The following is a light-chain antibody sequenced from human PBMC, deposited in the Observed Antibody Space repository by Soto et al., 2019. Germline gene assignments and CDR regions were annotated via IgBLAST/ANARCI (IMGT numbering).Light chain of an antibody. J-gene: IGLJ1*01. CDR1: SSDVGAYNY. V-gene: IGLV2-14*01. CDR2: GDT. CDR3: SSYSTSFFYV. Sequence: QSALTQPASVSGSPGQSITISCTGTSSDVGAYNYVSWYQQHPGEAPKLIIYGDTNRPSGVSYRFSGSKSDYTASLTISGLQAEDEADYYCSSYSTSFFYVFGTGTKVTVL.